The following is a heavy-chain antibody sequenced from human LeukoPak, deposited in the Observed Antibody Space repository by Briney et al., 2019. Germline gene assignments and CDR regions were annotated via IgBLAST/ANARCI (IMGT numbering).Heavy chain of an antibody. D-gene: IGHD3-9*01. CDR2: INHSGST. Sequence: PSETLSLTCTVSGGSISSSSYYWGWIRQPPGKGLEWIGEINHSGSTNYNPSLKSRVTISVDTSKNQFSLKLSSVTAADTAVYYCARHVSHYDILTGPSLEIDYWGQGTLVTVSS. CDR3: ARHVSHYDILTGPSLEIDY. CDR1: GGSISSSSYY. V-gene: IGHV4-39*01. J-gene: IGHJ4*02.